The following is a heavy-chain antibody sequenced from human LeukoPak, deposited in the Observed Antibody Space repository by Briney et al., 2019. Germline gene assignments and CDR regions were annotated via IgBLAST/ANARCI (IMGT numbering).Heavy chain of an antibody. CDR2: ISFDGSNE. Sequence: PGGSLRLSCAASGFTFSSYAVHWVRQAPGKGLEWVAVISFDGSNEYYADSVKGRFTISRDNSKNTLYLQVSSLRPEDTAVYYCTRGRVVVTAQFRAGIDFWGQGTLVTASS. V-gene: IGHV3-30*04. D-gene: IGHD2-21*02. J-gene: IGHJ4*02. CDR3: TRGRVVVTAQFRAGIDF. CDR1: GFTFSSYA.